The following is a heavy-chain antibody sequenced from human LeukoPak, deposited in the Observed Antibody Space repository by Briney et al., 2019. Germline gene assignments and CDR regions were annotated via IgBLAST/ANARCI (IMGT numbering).Heavy chain of an antibody. V-gene: IGHV3-33*01. CDR2: IWYDGSNN. CDR3: ASWADYGSGSYDFDY. D-gene: IGHD3-10*01. CDR1: GFTFSSYG. Sequence: GGSLRPSCAASGFTFSSYGMHWVRQAPGKGLEWVAVIWYDGSNNYYADSVKGRFTISRDNSKNTLYLQMNSLRAEDTAVYYCASWADYGSGSYDFDYWGQGTLVTVSS. J-gene: IGHJ4*02.